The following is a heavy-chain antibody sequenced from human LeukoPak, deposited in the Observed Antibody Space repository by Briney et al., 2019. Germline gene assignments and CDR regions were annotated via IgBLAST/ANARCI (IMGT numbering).Heavy chain of an antibody. CDR3: ATVFDY. CDR1: GLTFSNHW. J-gene: IGHJ4*02. D-gene: IGHD4-17*01. V-gene: IGHV3-74*01. Sequence: GGSLRLSCAASGLTFSNHWMHWVRQAPGKGLVWVSRIDGDGSGTSYADSVKGRFTISRDNAKNTSYLQMDSLRAEDSAVYYCATVFDYCGQGTLVTVSS. CDR2: IDGDGSGT.